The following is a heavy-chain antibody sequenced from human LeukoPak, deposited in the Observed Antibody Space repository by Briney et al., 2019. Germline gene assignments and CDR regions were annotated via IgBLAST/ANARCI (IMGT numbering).Heavy chain of an antibody. J-gene: IGHJ6*03. CDR1: GGTFSSYA. Sequence: SVKVSCKASGGTFSSYAISWVRQAPGQGLEWMGGIIPIFGTASYAQKFQGRVTMTRDMSTSTVYMELSSLRSEDTAVYYCARDLGYCSGGSCYSGYYYYYMDVWGKGTTVTVSS. D-gene: IGHD2-15*01. CDR3: ARDLGYCSGGSCYSGYYYYYMDV. CDR2: IIPIFGTA. V-gene: IGHV1-69*05.